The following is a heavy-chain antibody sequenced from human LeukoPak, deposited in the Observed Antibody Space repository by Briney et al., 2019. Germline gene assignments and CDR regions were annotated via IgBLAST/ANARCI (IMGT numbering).Heavy chain of an antibody. CDR3: LAAATPHDDY. J-gene: IGHJ4*02. Sequence: PGGSLRLSCAASGFTFSSYAMHWVRQAPGKGLEWVAVISYDGSNKYYADSVKGRFTISRDNSKNPLYLQMNSLRAEDMAAYYCLAAATPHDDYWGQGTLVTVSS. CDR2: ISYDGSNK. D-gene: IGHD6-13*01. CDR1: GFTFSSYA. V-gene: IGHV3-30-3*01.